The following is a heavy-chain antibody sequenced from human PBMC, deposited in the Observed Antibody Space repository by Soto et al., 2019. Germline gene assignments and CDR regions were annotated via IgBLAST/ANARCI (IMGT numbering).Heavy chain of an antibody. D-gene: IGHD2-2*03. Sequence: EVQLLDSGGDLAQPGGSLRLSCTASGFTFSSFGMAWVRRAPGKGLEWVSAISGSGDSSYYADSVKDRFTISRDNPTNTLYLQMNNLRAEDTAVYYCAKMGIGMFSHKHHFDHWGQGTQVTVSS. V-gene: IGHV3-23*01. CDR2: ISGSGDSS. J-gene: IGHJ4*02. CDR1: GFTFSSFG. CDR3: AKMGIGMFSHKHHFDH.